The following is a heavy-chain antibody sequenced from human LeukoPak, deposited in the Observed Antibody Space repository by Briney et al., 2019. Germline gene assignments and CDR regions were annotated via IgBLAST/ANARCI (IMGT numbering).Heavy chain of an antibody. J-gene: IGHJ4*02. CDR2: ISHDGSIK. D-gene: IGHD3-10*01. V-gene: IGHV3-30*04. CDR1: GFTFSRDF. Sequence: GGSLRLSCAASGFTFSRDFMHWVRQAPGQGLEWVAVISHDGSIKAYADSVKARFTISREDSTNMLYLQMNSLRADDTAVYYCARDLSGEYCFDYWGEGTLVTVSS. CDR3: ARDLSGEYCFDY.